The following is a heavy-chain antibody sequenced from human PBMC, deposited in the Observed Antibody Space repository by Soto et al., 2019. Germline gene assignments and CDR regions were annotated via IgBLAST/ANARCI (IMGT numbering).Heavy chain of an antibody. D-gene: IGHD3-22*01. CDR1: GYTFTGYY. V-gene: IGHV1-2*04. J-gene: IGHJ4*02. Sequence: GASVKVSCKASGYTFTGYYMHWVRQAPGQGLEWMGWINPNSGGTNYAQKFQGWVTMTRDTSISTAYMELSRLRSDDTAVYYCARGWYYYDSSGYPALDYWGQGTLVTVSS. CDR2: INPNSGGT. CDR3: ARGWYYYDSSGYPALDY.